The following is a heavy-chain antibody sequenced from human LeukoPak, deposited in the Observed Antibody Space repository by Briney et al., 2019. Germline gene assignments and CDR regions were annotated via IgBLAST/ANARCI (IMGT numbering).Heavy chain of an antibody. CDR3: ARDRTVVPAAMLSFWFDP. CDR2: MNPNSGNT. D-gene: IGHD2-2*01. J-gene: IGHJ5*02. CDR1: GYTFTSYY. V-gene: IGHV1-8*02. Sequence: ASVKVSCKASGYTFTSYYMHWVRQAPGQGLEWMGWMNPNSGNTGYAQKFQGRVTMTRNTSISTAYMELSSLRSEDTAVYYCARDRTVVPAAMLSFWFDPWGQGTLVTVSS.